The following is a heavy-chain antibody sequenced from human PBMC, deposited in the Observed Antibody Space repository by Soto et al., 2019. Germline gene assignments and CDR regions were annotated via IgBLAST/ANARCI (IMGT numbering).Heavy chain of an antibody. CDR1: GFSLSTSGVG. V-gene: IGHV2-5*01. Sequence: QIPLKESGPTLVKPTQTLTLTCTFSGFSLSTSGVGVGWIRQPPGKALEWLALIYWYDDKLYSLSQKSRLTITKDTSKNRVVLTMTNMAPVDTATYYWAHKGDSKWFDPWGQGTLLTVSS. D-gene: IGHD3-16*01. CDR2: IYWYDDK. CDR3: AHKGDSKWFDP. J-gene: IGHJ5*02.